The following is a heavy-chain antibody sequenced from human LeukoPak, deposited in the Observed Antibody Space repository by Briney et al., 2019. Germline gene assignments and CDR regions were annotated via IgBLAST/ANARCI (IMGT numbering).Heavy chain of an antibody. CDR3: AKDGGEYYDILTGYYPRLYYMDV. Sequence: GGTLRLSCAASGFTFKNYAMSWVRQAPGKGLEWVSAISGSGGSTYYTDSVKGRFTISRDNSKNTLYLQMNSLRAEDTAVYYCAKDGGEYYDILTGYYPRLYYMDVWGKGTTVTISS. J-gene: IGHJ6*03. D-gene: IGHD3-9*01. CDR2: ISGSGGST. CDR1: GFTFKNYA. V-gene: IGHV3-23*01.